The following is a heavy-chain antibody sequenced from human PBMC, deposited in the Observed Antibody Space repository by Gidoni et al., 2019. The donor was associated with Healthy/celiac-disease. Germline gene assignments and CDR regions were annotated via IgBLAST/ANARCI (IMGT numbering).Heavy chain of an antibody. D-gene: IGHD3-22*01. J-gene: IGHJ3*02. V-gene: IGHV3-23*01. CDR1: CFTFSRYA. CDR2: ISGSGGST. CDR3: ADQVVTKAAFDI. Sequence: EVQLLESVGVLLQPWVSLTLSCAASCFTFSRYAMSLVLQAPGKGLEWVSAISGSGGSTYYADSVKGRFTIARDNSKNTLYLQMNSMRDEDTAVYYCADQVVTKAAFDIWGQGTMVTVSS.